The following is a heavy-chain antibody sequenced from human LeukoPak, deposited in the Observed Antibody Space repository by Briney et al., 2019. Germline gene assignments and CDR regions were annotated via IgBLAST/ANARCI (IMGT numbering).Heavy chain of an antibody. J-gene: IGHJ4*02. CDR1: GVSLQRSF. V-gene: IGHV4-59*01. CDR3: GRRPAVDGPIDN. D-gene: IGHD3/OR15-3a*01. CDR2: IYSSGTT. Sequence: PSETLSLTCVVSGVSLQRSFWTWVRQPPGKGLEWIGRIYSSGTTDYSPSLKSRLTISIDTSKNQFSLRLASMTAADTAVYFCGRRPAVDGPIDNWGQGILVAVSS.